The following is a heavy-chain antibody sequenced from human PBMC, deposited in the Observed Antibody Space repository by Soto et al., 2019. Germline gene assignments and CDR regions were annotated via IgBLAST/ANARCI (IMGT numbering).Heavy chain of an antibody. V-gene: IGHV1-3*01. D-gene: IGHD2-8*01. Sequence: KLQGRVTITRDTSASTAYMELSSLRSEDTAVYYCARGSXXYXWDDYWGQGTLVTVSS. CDR3: ARGSXXYXWDDY. J-gene: IGHJ4*02.